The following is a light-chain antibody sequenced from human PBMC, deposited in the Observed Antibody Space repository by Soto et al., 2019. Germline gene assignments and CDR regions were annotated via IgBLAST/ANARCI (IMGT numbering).Light chain of an antibody. Sequence: EIVLTQSPATLSLSPGERATLSCRASQSVSSYLAWYQQKPGQAPRLLIYDASNRATGIPARFSGSGSGTDFTLTISSLEPEDFAVYYCQQRSNWPPLVYTCGQGTKLEIK. CDR1: QSVSSY. V-gene: IGKV3-11*01. J-gene: IGKJ2*01. CDR3: QQRSNWPPLVYT. CDR2: DAS.